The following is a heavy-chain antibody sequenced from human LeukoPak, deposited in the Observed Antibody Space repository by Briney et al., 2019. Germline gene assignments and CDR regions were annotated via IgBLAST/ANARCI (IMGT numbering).Heavy chain of an antibody. CDR3: STDGLH. CDR1: GITFTNAW. V-gene: IGHV3-15*01. CDR2: IKSKADGGTA. J-gene: IGHJ1*01. Sequence: PGGSLRLSCAVSGITFTNAWMSWFRQAPGKGLEWVGRIKSKADGGTADYASPVKGRFAISRDDSKNTLYLQMNSLKPEDRAVYYCSTDGLHWGQGTLVIVSS.